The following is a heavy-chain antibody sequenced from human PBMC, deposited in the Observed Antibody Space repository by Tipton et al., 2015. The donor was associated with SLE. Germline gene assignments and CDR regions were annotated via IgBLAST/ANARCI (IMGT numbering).Heavy chain of an antibody. CDR2: IYHSGST. CDR3: ARSYYDSSGSYFDL. V-gene: IGHV4-38-2*01. CDR1: GYSISSGYY. J-gene: IGHJ2*01. D-gene: IGHD3-22*01. Sequence: LRLSCAVSGYSISSGYYWGWIRQPPGKGLEWIGSIYHSGSTYYNPSLKSRVTISVDTSKNQFSLKLSSVTAADTAVYYCARSYYDSSGSYFDLWGRGTLVTVSS.